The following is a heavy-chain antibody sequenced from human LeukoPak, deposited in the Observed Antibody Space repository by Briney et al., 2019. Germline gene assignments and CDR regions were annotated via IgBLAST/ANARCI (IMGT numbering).Heavy chain of an antibody. V-gene: IGHV3-23*01. D-gene: IGHD1-14*01. CDR2: ISNSDYST. Sequence: PGGSLILSCAASGFTFSSYAMSWVRQAPGKGLEWVSTISNSDYSTYYAGSVKGRFNNSRTNSENTLYLQMNNLRAEDTAVYYCAKATGYLLWGQGTLVTVSS. CDR1: GFTFSSYA. J-gene: IGHJ4*02. CDR3: AKATGYLL.